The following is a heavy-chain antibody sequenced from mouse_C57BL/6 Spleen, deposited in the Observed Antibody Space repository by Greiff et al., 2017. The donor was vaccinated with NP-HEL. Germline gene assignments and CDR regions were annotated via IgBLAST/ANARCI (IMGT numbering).Heavy chain of an antibody. CDR2: IYPGSGST. Sequence: QVQLQQPGAELVKPGASVKMSCKASGYTFTSYWITWVKQRPGQGLEWIGDIYPGSGSTNYNEKFKSKATLTVDTTSSTDYMQLSSLTSEDSAVYYCARPSYYSNYAWFAYWGQGTLVTVSA. CDR3: ARPSYYSNYAWFAY. J-gene: IGHJ3*01. V-gene: IGHV1-55*01. D-gene: IGHD2-5*01. CDR1: GYTFTSYW.